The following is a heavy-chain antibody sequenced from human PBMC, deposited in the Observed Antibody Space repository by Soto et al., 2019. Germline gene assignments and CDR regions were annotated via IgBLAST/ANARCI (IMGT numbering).Heavy chain of an antibody. Sequence: SVKVSCKASGFTFTSSAVQWVRQARGQRLEWIGWIVVGSGNTNYAQKFQERVTITRDMSTSTAYMGLSSLRSEDTAVYYCAADPVPVPIVLIVYASPHYYGMDVWGQGTTVTVSS. CDR1: GFTFTSSA. CDR3: AADPVPVPIVLIVYASPHYYGMDV. V-gene: IGHV1-58*01. D-gene: IGHD2-8*01. CDR2: IVVGSGNT. J-gene: IGHJ6*02.